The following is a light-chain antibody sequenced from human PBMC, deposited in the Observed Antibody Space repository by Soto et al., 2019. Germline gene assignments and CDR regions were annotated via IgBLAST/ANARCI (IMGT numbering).Light chain of an antibody. CDR3: QQYKDYTYT. Sequence: DIAMAQSPATLSASVGDRVTITCRASQRVDRWLAWYQQRPGKPPKLLISDASTLESGVPSRFSGSGSVTEFTLAIARLQPDDFETYYCQQYKDYTYTFGQGTKVDIK. CDR2: DAS. J-gene: IGKJ1*01. CDR1: QRVDRW. V-gene: IGKV1-5*01.